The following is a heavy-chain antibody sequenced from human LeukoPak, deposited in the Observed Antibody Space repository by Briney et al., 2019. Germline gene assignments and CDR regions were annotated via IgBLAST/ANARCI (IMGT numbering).Heavy chain of an antibody. CDR3: ARTLGYCTTTRCPAYGMDV. Sequence: GGSLRLSCAASGFTVSSNYMSWVRQAPGKGLEWVSVIYSGGSTYYADSVKGRFTISRDKSKNTLYLQMNSLRAEDTAIYYCARTLGYCTTTRCPAYGMDVWGQGTTVTVSS. D-gene: IGHD2-2*01. CDR2: IYSGGST. V-gene: IGHV3-53*01. J-gene: IGHJ6*02. CDR1: GFTVSSNY.